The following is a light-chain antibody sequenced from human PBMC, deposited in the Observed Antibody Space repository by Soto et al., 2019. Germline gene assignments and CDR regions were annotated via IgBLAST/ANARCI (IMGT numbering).Light chain of an antibody. CDR3: CSYAGSYTWV. Sequence: QSALTRPRSVSGSPGQSVTISCTGTRSDVGGYAYISWYQQHPGKVPKLIIYDVSKRPSGVPDRFSGSKSGNTASLTISGLQAEDEADYYCCSYAGSYTWVFGGGTKLTVL. V-gene: IGLV2-11*01. J-gene: IGLJ3*02. CDR2: DVS. CDR1: RSDVGGYAY.